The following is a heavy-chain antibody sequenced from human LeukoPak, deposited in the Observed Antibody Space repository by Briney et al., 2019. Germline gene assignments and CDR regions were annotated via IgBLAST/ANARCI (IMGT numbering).Heavy chain of an antibody. V-gene: IGHV1-2*02. CDR3: ARDPDPLDWGSFRYFDY. J-gene: IGHJ4*02. CDR2: SNPNSGGT. D-gene: IGHD3/OR15-3a*01. Sequence: ASVKVSCKASGYTFTGYYMHWVRQAPGQGLEWMGWSNPNSGGTNYAQKFQGRVTMTRDTSISTAYMELSRLRSDDTAVYYCARDPDPLDWGSFRYFDYWGQGTLVTVSS. CDR1: GYTFTGYY.